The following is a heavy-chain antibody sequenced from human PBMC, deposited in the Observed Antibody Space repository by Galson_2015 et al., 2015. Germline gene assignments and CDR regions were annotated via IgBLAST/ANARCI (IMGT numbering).Heavy chain of an antibody. V-gene: IGHV3-30-3*01. CDR1: GFTFSSYA. J-gene: IGHJ4*02. D-gene: IGHD1-26*01. Sequence: SLRLSCAASGFTFSSYAMHWVRQAPGKGLEWVAVISYDGSNKYYADSVKGRFTISRDNSKNTLYLQMNSLRAEDTAVYYCARERTLGELPQGGIDYWGQGTLVTVSS. CDR2: ISYDGSNK. CDR3: ARERTLGELPQGGIDY.